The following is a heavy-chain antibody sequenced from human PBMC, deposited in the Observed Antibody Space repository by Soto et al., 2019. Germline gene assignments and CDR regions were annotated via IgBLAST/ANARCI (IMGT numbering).Heavy chain of an antibody. CDR1: GFTFNTCS. Sequence: EVQLVESGGGLVKPGGSLRLSCEASGFTFNTCSMNWVRLAPGKGLEWVSSISSRSGWIYYAVSVKGRFTISRDNAKNSLYLQMSSLRAEDTAVYYCSKGSRHFLRAAGFEVWGQGTTISVSS. D-gene: IGHD2-15*01. CDR2: ISSRSGWI. CDR3: SKGSRHFLRAAGFEV. V-gene: IGHV3-21*01. J-gene: IGHJ3*01.